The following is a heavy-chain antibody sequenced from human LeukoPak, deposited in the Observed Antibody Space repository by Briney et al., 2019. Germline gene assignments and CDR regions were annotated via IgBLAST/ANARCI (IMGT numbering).Heavy chain of an antibody. CDR2: VNHSGST. J-gene: IGHJ4*02. D-gene: IGHD3-22*01. CDR3: AREGAPNYYYDSSGYYLDY. CDR1: GGSFSGYY. V-gene: IGHV4-34*01. Sequence: SETLSLTCAVYGGSFSGYYWSWIRQPPGKGLEWIGEVNHSGSTNYHPSLKSRVTISVDTSKNQFSLKLSSVTAADTAVYYCAREGAPNYYYDSSGYYLDYWGQGTLVTVSS.